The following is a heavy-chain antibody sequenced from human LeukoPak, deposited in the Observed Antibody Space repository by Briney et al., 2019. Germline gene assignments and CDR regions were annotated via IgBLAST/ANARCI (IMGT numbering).Heavy chain of an antibody. D-gene: IGHD2-15*01. Sequence: GGSLRLSCAASGFTVSSNYMSWVRQAPGKGLEWVSVIYSGGSTYYADSVKGRFTISRDNSKNTLYLQMNSLRAEDTAVYYCARSVRGGKVYCFDYWGQGTLVTVSS. CDR3: ARSVRGGKVYCFDY. CDR2: IYSGGST. V-gene: IGHV3-66*01. J-gene: IGHJ4*02. CDR1: GFTVSSNY.